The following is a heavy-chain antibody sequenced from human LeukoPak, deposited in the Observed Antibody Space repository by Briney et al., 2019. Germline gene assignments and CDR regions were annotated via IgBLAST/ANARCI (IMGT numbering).Heavy chain of an antibody. CDR3: ARVTGSIDY. D-gene: IGHD1-26*01. J-gene: IGHJ4*02. V-gene: IGHV1-8*01. CDR1: GYTFTNYD. CDR2: MNTNSGNT. Sequence: ASVKVSCKASGYTFTNYDINWVGPATGQGLAWMGWMNTNSGNTGYAQRFQGRVPMTRDTSISTAYIELSSLRSDDTAVYYCARVTGSIDYWGQGTLVTVSS.